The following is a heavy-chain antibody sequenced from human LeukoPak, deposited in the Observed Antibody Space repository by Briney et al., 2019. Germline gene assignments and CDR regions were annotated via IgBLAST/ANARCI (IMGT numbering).Heavy chain of an antibody. CDR2: ISSSSSYI. Sequence: GGSLRLSCAASGFTFSTYSMNWVRQAPEKGLEWVSSISSSSSYIYYADSVKGRFTISRDNAKNSLFLQMNSLRAEDTAVYYCARQVVAATPVSVLYYYYYMDVWGKGTTVTISS. J-gene: IGHJ6*03. V-gene: IGHV3-21*01. CDR1: GFTFSTYS. CDR3: ARQVVAATPVSVLYYYYYMDV. D-gene: IGHD2-15*01.